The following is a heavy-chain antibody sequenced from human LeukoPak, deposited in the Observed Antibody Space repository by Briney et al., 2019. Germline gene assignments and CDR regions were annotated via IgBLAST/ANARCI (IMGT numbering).Heavy chain of an antibody. D-gene: IGHD2-2*01. CDR3: AKGTLTSTSRSYGMDV. CDR1: GFTFSSYA. Sequence: PGGSLRLSCAASGFTFSSYAMSWVRQVPGKGLEWVSAISGSGSTSYYADSVKDRFTISRDNSKNSLYLQMNSLRAEDTAVYYCAKGTLTSTSRSYGMDVWGQGTTVAVSS. CDR2: ISGSGSTS. J-gene: IGHJ6*02. V-gene: IGHV3-23*01.